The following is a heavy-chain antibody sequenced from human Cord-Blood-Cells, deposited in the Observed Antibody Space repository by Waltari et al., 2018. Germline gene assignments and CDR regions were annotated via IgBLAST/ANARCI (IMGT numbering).Heavy chain of an antibody. V-gene: IGHV3-23*01. CDR1: GFTFSSYA. Sequence: EVQLLESGGGLVQPGGSLRLSCAASGFTFSSYAMSWVRQAPGKGLEWVSAISGSGGRTYYADAVKGRFTIARDNSKNTLYLQMNSLRAEDTAVYYCATLGILGVVDYWGQGTLVTVSS. CDR3: ATLGILGVVDY. D-gene: IGHD7-27*01. CDR2: ISGSGGRT. J-gene: IGHJ4*02.